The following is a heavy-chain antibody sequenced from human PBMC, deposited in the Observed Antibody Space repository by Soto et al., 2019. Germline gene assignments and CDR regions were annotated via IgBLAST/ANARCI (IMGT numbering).Heavy chain of an antibody. J-gene: IGHJ4*02. Sequence: SETLSLTCAVYGESFSGYYWSWIRQPPGKGLEWIGEINHSGSTNYNPSLKSRVTISVDTSKNQFSLKLSSVTAADTAVYYCASGGYGRDYWGQGTLVTVSS. D-gene: IGHD5-12*01. CDR3: ASGGYGRDY. V-gene: IGHV4-34*01. CDR2: INHSGST. CDR1: GESFSGYY.